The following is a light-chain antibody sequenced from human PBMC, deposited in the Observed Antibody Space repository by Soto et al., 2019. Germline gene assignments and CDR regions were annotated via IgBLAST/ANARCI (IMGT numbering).Light chain of an antibody. CDR3: QQYNSYSPT. CDR2: KAS. CDR1: QSISVW. Sequence: MTQSPATLSASVGDRVTIPCRASQSISVWLAWYQQKAGKAPNLLIYKASRLESGVPSRFSGSGSETEFTLTISGLQPGDSATYYCQQYNSYSPTFGQGTKVDI. V-gene: IGKV1-5*03. J-gene: IGKJ1*01.